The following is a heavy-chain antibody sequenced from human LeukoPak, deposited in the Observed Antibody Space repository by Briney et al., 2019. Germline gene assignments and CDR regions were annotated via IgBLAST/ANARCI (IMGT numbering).Heavy chain of an antibody. D-gene: IGHD1-14*01. Sequence: PSETLSLTCTVSGGSISSSSYYWGWIRQPPGKGLEWIGNIYYSGSTYYNPSLKSRVTISVDTSKNQFSLKLSSVTAADTAVYYCAREDFRTSRPIDYWGQGTLVTVSS. V-gene: IGHV4-39*07. CDR3: AREDFRTSRPIDY. CDR2: IYYSGST. J-gene: IGHJ4*02. CDR1: GGSISSSSYY.